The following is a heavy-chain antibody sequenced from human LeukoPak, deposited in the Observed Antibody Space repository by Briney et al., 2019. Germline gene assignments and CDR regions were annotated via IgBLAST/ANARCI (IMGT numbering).Heavy chain of an antibody. D-gene: IGHD3-22*01. Sequence: GGSLRLSCAASGFTFSSYTMSWVRQAPGKGLEWVSGVSGSGGSTHYADSVKGRFTISRDNSKNTLYLQMNSLRAEDTAVYYCARDQTYYYDSSGYYSWYYGMDVWGQGTTVTVSS. CDR2: VSGSGGST. J-gene: IGHJ6*02. CDR3: ARDQTYYYDSSGYYSWYYGMDV. CDR1: GFTFSSYT. V-gene: IGHV3-23*01.